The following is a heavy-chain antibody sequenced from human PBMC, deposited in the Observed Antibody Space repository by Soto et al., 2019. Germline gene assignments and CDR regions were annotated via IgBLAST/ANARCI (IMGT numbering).Heavy chain of an antibody. CDR2: ISDRGGSL. V-gene: IGHV3-23*01. Sequence: EVHLLESGGGLVQPGGSLRLSCAASGFSFSSYAMVWVRQAPVKGLEWVSVISDRGGSLYFADSGKGRFTISRDNSKNGLSMEMNSLRAEDTATYCCAKASIEYSAAVDNWGQGTLVVVSS. CDR3: AKASIEYSAAVDN. CDR1: GFSFSSYA. D-gene: IGHD5-12*01. J-gene: IGHJ4*02.